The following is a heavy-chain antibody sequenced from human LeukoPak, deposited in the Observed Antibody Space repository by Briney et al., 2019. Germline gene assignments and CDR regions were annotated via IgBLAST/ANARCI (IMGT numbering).Heavy chain of an antibody. Sequence: GGSLRLSCAASGFTFSSYAMSWVRQAPGKGLEWVSAISGSGGSTYYADSVKGRFTISRDNSKNTLYLQMNSLRAEDTAVYYCAKAKYYYDSSGHGGVFDYWGQGTLVTVSS. CDR1: GFTFSSYA. J-gene: IGHJ4*02. CDR3: AKAKYYYDSSGHGGVFDY. V-gene: IGHV3-23*01. D-gene: IGHD3-22*01. CDR2: ISGSGGST.